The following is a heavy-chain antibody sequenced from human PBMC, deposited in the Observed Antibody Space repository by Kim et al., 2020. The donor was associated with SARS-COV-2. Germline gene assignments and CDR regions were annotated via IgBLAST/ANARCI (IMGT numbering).Heavy chain of an antibody. CDR2: ISYDGSNK. D-gene: IGHD1-26*01. CDR3: ARDNAGLVSVSYSFGFDY. CDR1: GFTFSSYA. J-gene: IGHJ4*02. V-gene: IGHV3-30-3*01. Sequence: GGSLRLSCAASGFTFSSYAMHWVRQAPGKGLEWVAVISYDGSNKYYADSVKGRFTISRDNSKNTLYLQMNSLSAEDTAVYYCARDNAGLVSVSYSFGFDYWGQGTLVTVSS.